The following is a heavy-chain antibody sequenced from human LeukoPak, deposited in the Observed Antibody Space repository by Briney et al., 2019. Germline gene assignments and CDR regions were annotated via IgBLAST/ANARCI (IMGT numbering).Heavy chain of an antibody. V-gene: IGHV3-30*18. CDR3: AKELESYSSGWLVDY. D-gene: IGHD6-19*01. CDR1: GFTFSRYG. Sequence: GRSLRVSCATSGFTFSRYGMHWVRQAPGKGLEWVAVISYDGSNKDFADSVKGRFTISRDNSKNTLYLQMNSLRAEDTAVYYCAKELESYSSGWLVDYWGQGTLVTVSS. CDR2: ISYDGSNK. J-gene: IGHJ4*02.